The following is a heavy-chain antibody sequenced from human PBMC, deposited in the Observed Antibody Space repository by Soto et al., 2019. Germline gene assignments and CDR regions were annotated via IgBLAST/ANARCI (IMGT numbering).Heavy chain of an antibody. V-gene: IGHV1-3*01. CDR3: ARDRIEIEARYNWFGP. J-gene: IGHJ5*02. Sequence: ASVKVSCKASGYTFTSYAMHWVRQAPGQRLEWMGWINADNGNTKYSQNFRGRVTITTDTSARTTYMELRSLTFDDTALYYCARDRIEIEARYNWFGPWGQGTLVTVSS. D-gene: IGHD3-16*01. CDR2: INADNGNT. CDR1: GYTFTSYA.